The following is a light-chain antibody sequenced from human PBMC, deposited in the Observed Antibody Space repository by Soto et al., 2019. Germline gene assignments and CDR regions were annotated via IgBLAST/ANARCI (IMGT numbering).Light chain of an antibody. CDR3: AAWDDSLSAVV. CDR1: SSNIGSNY. Sequence: QSALTQPPSASGTPGQRVTISCSGSSSNIGSNYVYWYQQLPGTAPKLLIYRNNQRPSGVPDRFSGSKSGTSASLAISGLRSEDEADYYCAAWDDSLSAVVFGGGTQLTVL. V-gene: IGLV1-47*01. J-gene: IGLJ2*01. CDR2: RNN.